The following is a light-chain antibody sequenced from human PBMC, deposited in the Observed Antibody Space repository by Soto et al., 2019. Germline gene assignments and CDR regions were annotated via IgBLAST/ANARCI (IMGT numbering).Light chain of an antibody. CDR2: DAS. CDR1: QSISSW. V-gene: IGKV1-5*01. J-gene: IGKJ1*01. CDR3: QQYNSYST. Sequence: DIQMTQSPSTLSASVGDRVTITCRASQSISSWLAWYQQKPGKAPKLLIYDASSLESGVPSRFSGSGSGTEFTLTIRSLQADDFATYYGQQYNSYSTFGQGTKVEIK.